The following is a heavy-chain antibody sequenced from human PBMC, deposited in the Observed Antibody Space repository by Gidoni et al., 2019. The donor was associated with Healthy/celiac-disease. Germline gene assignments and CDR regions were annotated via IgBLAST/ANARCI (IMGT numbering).Heavy chain of an antibody. V-gene: IGHV3-30*18. Sequence: QVQLVESGGGVVQPGRSLRLSCAASGFTFSSYGMHWVRQAPGKGLEWVAVISYDGSNKYYADSVKGRFTISRDNSKNTLYLQMNSLRAEDTAVYYCAKDSQKQLVQVGYFDYWGQGTLVTVSS. J-gene: IGHJ4*02. CDR3: AKDSQKQLVQVGYFDY. CDR1: GFTFSSYG. CDR2: ISYDGSNK. D-gene: IGHD6-6*01.